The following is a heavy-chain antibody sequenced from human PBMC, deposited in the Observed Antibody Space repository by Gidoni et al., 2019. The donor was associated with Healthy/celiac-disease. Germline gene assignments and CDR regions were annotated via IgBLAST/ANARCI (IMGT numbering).Heavy chain of an antibody. V-gene: IGHV5-51*01. Sequence: EVQLVQSGAEVKKPGESLKISRKGSGHSVTSYWIGWVRQMPGKGLEWMGIIYPGDSDTIYSPSFQGQVTISADKSISTAYLQWISLKASDTAMYYCARRVRCDSSGYVGFDYWGQGTLVTVSS. D-gene: IGHD3-22*01. CDR3: ARRVRCDSSGYVGFDY. CDR2: IYPGDSDT. J-gene: IGHJ4*02. CDR1: GHSVTSYW.